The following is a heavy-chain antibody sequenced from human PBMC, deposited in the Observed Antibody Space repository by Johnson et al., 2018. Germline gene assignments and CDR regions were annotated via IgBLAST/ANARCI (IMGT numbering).Heavy chain of an antibody. J-gene: IGHJ6*02. D-gene: IGHD1-20*01. V-gene: IGHV3-7*01. CDR3: ARDNWNYDYYYGMDV. CDR2: IKQDGREK. Sequence: VQLVQSGGGLVQPGGSXRLSCAASGFTFGNYWMSWVRQAPGKGLEWVASIKQDGREKYYVDSVKGRFTISRDNAKNSQYMQMNSLRAEDTAVYYCARDNWNYDYYYGMDVWGQGTTVTVSS. CDR1: GFTFGNYW.